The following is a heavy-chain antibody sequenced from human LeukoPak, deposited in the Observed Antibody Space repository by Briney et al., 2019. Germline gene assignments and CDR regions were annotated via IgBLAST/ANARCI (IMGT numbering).Heavy chain of an antibody. V-gene: IGHV2-5*01. Sequence: SGPTLVKPTQTRTLTCTFSGFSLSTSGVGVGWFRQPPGKALEWLALIYWNDDKRYSPSLKSRLTITKDTSKNQVVLTMTNMDPVDTATYFCAHTLVADGFFDYWGQGTLVTVSS. CDR3: AHTLVADGFFDY. J-gene: IGHJ4*02. CDR2: IYWNDDK. D-gene: IGHD6-13*01. CDR1: GFSLSTSGVG.